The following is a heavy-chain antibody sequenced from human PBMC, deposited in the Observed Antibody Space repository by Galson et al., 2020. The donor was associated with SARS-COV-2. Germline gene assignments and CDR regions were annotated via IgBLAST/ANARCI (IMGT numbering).Heavy chain of an antibody. CDR3: ARHLNYGLRPWYFDL. CDR1: GDPISGYY. V-gene: IGHV4-59*08. J-gene: IGHJ2*01. Sequence: SETLSLTCTVSGDPISGYYWSWIRQSPGKGLEWIGYMYYTGNSKYNPSLRSRVTISVDTSNQQFSLKLSSVTAADTATYYCARHLNYGLRPWYFDLWGRGTLVVVSS. CDR2: MYYTGNS. D-gene: IGHD3-16*01.